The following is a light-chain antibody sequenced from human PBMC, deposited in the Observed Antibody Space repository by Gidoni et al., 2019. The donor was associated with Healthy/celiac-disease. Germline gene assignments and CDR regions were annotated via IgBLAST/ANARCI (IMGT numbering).Light chain of an antibody. Sequence: DIVMTQSPDSLAVSLGERATINCKSSQSFLYSSKNKNYLAWYQQKPGQPPKLLIYWASTREYGVPDRFSGSGSGTDFTLTISSLQAEDVAVYYCQQYYSTPFAFGPGTKVDIK. CDR1: QSFLYSSKNKNY. V-gene: IGKV4-1*01. CDR2: WAS. CDR3: QQYYSTPFA. J-gene: IGKJ3*01.